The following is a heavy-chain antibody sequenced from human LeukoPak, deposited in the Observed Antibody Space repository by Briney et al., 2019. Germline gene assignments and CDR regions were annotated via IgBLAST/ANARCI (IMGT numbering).Heavy chain of an antibody. CDR2: IYPGDSDT. CDR3: ARHPPQAAYCSSTSCHNYYYYYGMDV. V-gene: IGHV5-51*01. CDR1: GYSFTSYW. J-gene: IGHJ6*02. D-gene: IGHD2-2*01. Sequence: GESLKISCKGSGYSFTSYWIGWVRQMPGKGLEWMGIIYPGDSDTRYSPSFQGQVTISADKSISTAYLQWSSLKASDTAMYYCARHPPQAAYCSSTSCHNYYYYYGMDVWGQGTTVTVSS.